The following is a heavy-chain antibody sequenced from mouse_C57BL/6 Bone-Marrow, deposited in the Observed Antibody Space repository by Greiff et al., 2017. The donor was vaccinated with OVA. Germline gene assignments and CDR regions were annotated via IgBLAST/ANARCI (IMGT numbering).Heavy chain of an antibody. CDR2: IWGGGST. V-gene: IGHV2-9*01. J-gene: IGHJ4*01. Sequence: VKLVESGPGLVAPSQSLSITCTVSGFSLTSYGLDWVRQPPGKGLEWLGVIWGGGSTNYNSALMSRLSISKDNSKSQVFLKMNSLQTDDTAMYYCAKRDYYGSSSHYYAMDYWGQGTSVTVSS. CDR1: GFSLTSYG. CDR3: AKRDYYGSSSHYYAMDY. D-gene: IGHD1-1*01.